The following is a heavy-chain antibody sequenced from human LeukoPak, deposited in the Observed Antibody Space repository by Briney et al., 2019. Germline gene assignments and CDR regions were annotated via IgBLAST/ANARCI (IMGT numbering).Heavy chain of an antibody. CDR2: IYHSGRT. V-gene: IGHV4-4*02. CDR3: ARVGRSDAFDI. D-gene: IGHD1-1*01. Sequence: SETLSLTCSVSVGSISSSNWWGSARHRPGTGLERIGEIYHSGRTNYNPSLKSRVTISVDKSENQFSLKLSSVPAADTAVYYGARVGRSDAFDIWGQGTMVTDSS. CDR1: VGSISSSNW. J-gene: IGHJ3*02.